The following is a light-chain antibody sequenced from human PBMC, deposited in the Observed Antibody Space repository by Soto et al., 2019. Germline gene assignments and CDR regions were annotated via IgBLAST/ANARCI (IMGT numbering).Light chain of an antibody. CDR1: SSNIGAGYD. V-gene: IGLV1-40*01. Sequence: QSVLTQPPSVSGAPGQRVTISCTGSSSNIGAGYDVHWYQQLPGTAPKLLIYGNSNRPSGVPDRFSGSKSGTSASLAITGLQAEDEADYYCKSYDSSLRGWVFGGGTKLTVL. J-gene: IGLJ3*02. CDR3: KSYDSSLRGWV. CDR2: GNS.